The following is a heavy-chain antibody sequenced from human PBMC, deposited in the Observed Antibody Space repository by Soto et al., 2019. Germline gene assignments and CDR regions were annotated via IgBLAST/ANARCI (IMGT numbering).Heavy chain of an antibody. D-gene: IGHD3-16*01. CDR3: ASGGDFGVGRLFRGYYYYYMDV. CDR1: GGSISSYY. V-gene: IGHV4-59*08. J-gene: IGHJ6*03. Sequence: PSETLSLTCTVSGGSISSYYWSWIRQPPGKGLEWIGYIYYSGSTNYNPSLKSRVTISVDTSKNQFSLKLSSVTAADTAVYYCASGGDFGVGRLFRGYYYYYMDVWGKGTTVTVSS. CDR2: IYYSGST.